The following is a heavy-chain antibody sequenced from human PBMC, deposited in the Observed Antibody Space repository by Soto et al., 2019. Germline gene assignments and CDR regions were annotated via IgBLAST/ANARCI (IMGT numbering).Heavy chain of an antibody. Sequence: QVQLVQSGAEVKKPGSSVKVSCKASGGTFSSYTISWVRQAPGQGLEWMGRIIPILGIANYAQKFQGRVTITADKSTSTAYMGVSSLRSEDTAVYYCASSVEAAYYYYYYMDVWGKGTTVTVSS. CDR3: ASSVEAAYYYYYYMDV. CDR2: IIPILGIA. D-gene: IGHD6-13*01. V-gene: IGHV1-69*02. J-gene: IGHJ6*03. CDR1: GGTFSSYT.